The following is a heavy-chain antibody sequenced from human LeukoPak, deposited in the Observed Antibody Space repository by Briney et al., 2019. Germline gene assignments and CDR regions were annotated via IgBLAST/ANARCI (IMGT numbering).Heavy chain of an antibody. V-gene: IGHV3-21*01. J-gene: IGHJ5*02. CDR2: ISSSSSYI. CDR1: GFTFSSYS. Sequence: GSLRLSCAASGFTFSSYSMNWVRQAPGKGLEWVSSISSSSSYIYYADSVKGRFTISRDNAKNSLYLQMNSLRAEDTAVYYCARDFPGGGNHNWFDPWGQGTLVTVSS. D-gene: IGHD2-15*01. CDR3: ARDFPGGGNHNWFDP.